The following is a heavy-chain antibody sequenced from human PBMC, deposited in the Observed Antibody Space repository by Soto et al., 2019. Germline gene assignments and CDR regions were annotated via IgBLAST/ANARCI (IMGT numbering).Heavy chain of an antibody. CDR2: INPSTEGT. V-gene: IGHV1-46*01. Sequence: ASVKVSCKASGYTFTSYYVHWVRQAPGQRLEWMGKINPSTEGTNYPQKYKGKLTTTRDTSTSTVYIELSSLRSEDAAIYYFALDSGDTTLRQWGRSFDYWGQGTLVTVSS. CDR3: ALDSGDTTLRQWGRSFDY. J-gene: IGHJ4*02. D-gene: IGHD1-1*01. CDR1: GYTFTSYY.